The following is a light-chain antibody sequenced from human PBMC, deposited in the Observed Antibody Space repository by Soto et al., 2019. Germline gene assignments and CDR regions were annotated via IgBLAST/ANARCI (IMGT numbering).Light chain of an antibody. CDR3: QQYGSSSLFT. J-gene: IGKJ3*01. Sequence: EIVLTQSPGTLSLSPGERATLSCRASQTVTNNYLAWYQQKPGLAPRLLIFGASSRATGIPDRFGGSGSGTDFTLTISSLEPEDFAVYYCQQYGSSSLFTFGPGNKVDF. CDR1: QTVTNNY. CDR2: GAS. V-gene: IGKV3-20*01.